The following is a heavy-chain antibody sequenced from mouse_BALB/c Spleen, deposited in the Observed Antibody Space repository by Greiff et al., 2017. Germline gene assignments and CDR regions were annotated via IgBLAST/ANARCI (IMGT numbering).Heavy chain of an antibody. CDR1: GYTFTSYV. CDR3: ARDYGSSWFAY. J-gene: IGHJ3*01. V-gene: IGHV1-14*01. Sequence: VHVKQSGPELVKPGASVKMSCKASGYTFTSYVMHWVKQKPGQGLEWIGYINPYNDGTKYNEKFKGKATLTSDKSSSTAYMELSSLTSEDSAVYYCARDYGSSWFAYWGQGTLVTVSA. CDR2: INPYNDGT. D-gene: IGHD1-1*01.